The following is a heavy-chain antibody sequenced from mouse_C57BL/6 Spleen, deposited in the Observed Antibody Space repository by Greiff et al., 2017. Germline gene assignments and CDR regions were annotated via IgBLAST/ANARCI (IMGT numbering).Heavy chain of an antibody. D-gene: IGHD1-1*01. V-gene: IGHV5-4*01. Sequence: EVQGVESGGGLVKPGGSLKLSCAASGFTFSSYAMSWVRQTPQKRLVWVATISDGGSYTYYPDNVKGRFTISRDNAKNNLYLQMSHLKSEDTAMYYCARDISSYGDWYFAVWGTGTTVTVSS. J-gene: IGHJ1*03. CDR3: ARDISSYGDWYFAV. CDR2: ISDGGSYT. CDR1: GFTFSSYA.